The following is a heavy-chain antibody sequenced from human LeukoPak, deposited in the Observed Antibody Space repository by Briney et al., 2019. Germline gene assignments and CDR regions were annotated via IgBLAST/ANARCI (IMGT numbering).Heavy chain of an antibody. CDR2: ISYDGSNK. CDR3: AKDGGYCSGGSCYPRNWFDP. J-gene: IGHJ5*02. D-gene: IGHD2-15*01. CDR1: GFTFSSYG. V-gene: IGHV3-30*18. Sequence: GGSLRLSCAASGFTFSSYGMHWVRQAPGKGLEWVAVISYDGSNKYYADSVKGRFTISRDNSKNTLYLQMNSLRAEDTAVYYCAKDGGYCSGGSCYPRNWFDPWGEGTLVTVSS.